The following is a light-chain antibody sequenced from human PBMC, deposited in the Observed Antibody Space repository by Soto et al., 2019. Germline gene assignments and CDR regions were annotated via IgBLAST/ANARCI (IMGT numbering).Light chain of an antibody. Sequence: IVLTQSPGTLSLSPWERATLSCRASQSVSNNYLAWYQQKPGQAPRLLIYGASNRATGIPDRFSGSGSGTDFTLTISRLEPEDFAVYYCQQYGSSPITFGQGTRLQIK. CDR3: QQYGSSPIT. V-gene: IGKV3-20*01. CDR1: QSVSNNY. CDR2: GAS. J-gene: IGKJ5*01.